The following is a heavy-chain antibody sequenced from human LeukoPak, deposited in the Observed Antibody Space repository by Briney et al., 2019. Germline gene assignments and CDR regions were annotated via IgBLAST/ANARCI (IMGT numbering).Heavy chain of an antibody. CDR1: GGSFSGYY. V-gene: IGHV4-34*01. Sequence: PSETLSLTCAVYGGSFSGYYWSWIRQPPGKGREGIGEINHSGSTNYNPSLKSRVTISVDTSKNQFSLKLSSVTAADTAVYYCARGRGLYRHQPLDYWGQGTLVTVSS. D-gene: IGHD2-8*01. CDR3: ARGRGLYRHQPLDY. J-gene: IGHJ4*02. CDR2: INHSGST.